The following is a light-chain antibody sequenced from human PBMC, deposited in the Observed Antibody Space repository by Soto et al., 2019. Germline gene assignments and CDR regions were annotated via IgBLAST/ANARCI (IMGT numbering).Light chain of an antibody. V-gene: IGLV1-40*01. J-gene: IGLJ1*01. CDR3: QSYDSSLSGDV. Sequence: QSGLTQPPSVSAAPGQKVTISCSGSFSNIGSNYVSWYQQLPGTAPKLLIVDTNKRPSGVPDRFSGSKSGTSASLAITGLQAEDEADYYCQSYDSSLSGDVFGTGTKVTVL. CDR1: FSNIGSNY. CDR2: DTN.